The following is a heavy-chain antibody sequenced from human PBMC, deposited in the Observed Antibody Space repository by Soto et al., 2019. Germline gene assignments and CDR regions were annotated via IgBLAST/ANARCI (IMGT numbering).Heavy chain of an antibody. Sequence: QMQVEQSGPEVKNPGTSLKVSCKTSASLFSTAALHWVRQSRGQRREWIGWVVVGRGATNDAHTFQERVTITTDMSTTTAYLDLPSLRSEDTAIYYCAATRLCGYSLWGRWTMVTVS. V-gene: IGHV1-58*01. CDR3: AATRLCGYSL. J-gene: IGHJ3*01. D-gene: IGHD5-12*01. CDR2: VVVGRGAT. CDR1: ASLFSTAA.